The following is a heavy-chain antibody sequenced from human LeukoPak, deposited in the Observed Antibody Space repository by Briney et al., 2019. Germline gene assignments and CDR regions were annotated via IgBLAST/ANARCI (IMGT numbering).Heavy chain of an antibody. CDR1: GGSISSGSYY. Sequence: PSETLSLTCTVSGGSISSGSYYWSWIRQPAGKGLEWIGRIYTSGSTNYNPSLKSRVTISVDTSKNQFSLKLSSVTAADTAVYYCARGVAAPWKTPYYYYMDVRGKGTTVTVSS. D-gene: IGHD6-13*01. V-gene: IGHV4-61*02. J-gene: IGHJ6*03. CDR2: IYTSGST. CDR3: ARGVAAPWKTPYYYYMDV.